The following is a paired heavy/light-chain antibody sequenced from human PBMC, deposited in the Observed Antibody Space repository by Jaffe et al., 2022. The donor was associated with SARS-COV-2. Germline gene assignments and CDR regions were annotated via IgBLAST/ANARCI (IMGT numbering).Light chain of an antibody. V-gene: IGKV1D-12*01. Sequence: IQMTQSPSSVSASVGDTVTITCRASQGIRSWLAWYQQKPGKAPKLLIYAASSLQSGVPSRFSGSGSGTDFTLTISSLQPEDFATYYCQQANAFPYTFGQGTKLEIK. CDR1: QGIRSW. J-gene: IGKJ2*01. CDR3: QQANAFPYT. CDR2: AAS.
Heavy chain of an antibody. CDR3: ARDRGRFDTSPNTGAFDI. CDR2: IYGGDAT. J-gene: IGHJ3*02. D-gene: IGHD5-18*01. CDR1: GFTVSNNY. Sequence: EVQLVESGGGLIQPGGSLRLSCAASGFTVSNNYMTWVRQAPGKGLEWVSYIYGGDATSYADSVRGRFTISRDNSDNTVYLQMNSLRADDTAVYYCARDRGRFDTSPNTGAFDIWGQGTMVTVSS. V-gene: IGHV3-53*01.